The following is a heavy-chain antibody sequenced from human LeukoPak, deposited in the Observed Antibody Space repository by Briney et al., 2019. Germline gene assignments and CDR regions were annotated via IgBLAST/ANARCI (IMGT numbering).Heavy chain of an antibody. CDR3: AREVVVVPAAISNYYYYMDV. CDR2: IYYSGST. J-gene: IGHJ6*03. D-gene: IGHD2-2*01. Sequence: SQTLSLTCTVSGGSISSGDYYWSWIRQPPGKGLEWIGYIYYSGSTYYNPSLKSRVTISVDTSKNQFSLKLSSVTAADTAVYYCAREVVVVPAAISNYYYYMDVWGKGTTVTVSS. CDR1: GGSISSGDYY. V-gene: IGHV4-30-4*08.